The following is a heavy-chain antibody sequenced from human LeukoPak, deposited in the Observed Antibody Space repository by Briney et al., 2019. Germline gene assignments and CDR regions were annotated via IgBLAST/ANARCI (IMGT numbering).Heavy chain of an antibody. Sequence: SETLSLTCAVYGGSFSGYYWSWIRQPPGKGLEWIGHIHYSGSTNYNPSLKSRVTISEDTSKNQFSLKLSSVTAADTAVYYCASSREGYTPFDSGGQEPRVTVSS. V-gene: IGHV4-59*01. CDR3: ASSREGYTPFDS. J-gene: IGHJ4*02. CDR2: IHYSGST. D-gene: IGHD5-24*01. CDR1: GGSFSGYY.